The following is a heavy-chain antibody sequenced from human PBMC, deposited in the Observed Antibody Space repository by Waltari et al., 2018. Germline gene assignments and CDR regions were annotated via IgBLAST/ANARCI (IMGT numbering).Heavy chain of an antibody. J-gene: IGHJ4*02. Sequence: EVQLVESGGGLVQPGGSLSISCAASGFSLSRYWMTWVRQVPGKGLEWVANIKQDGSEKYFVDSVKGRFTISRDNAKNSLYLQMNSLRGEDTAVYYCARGGGDGYRFDWWGQGTLVTVSS. CDR3: ARGGGDGYRFDW. CDR2: IKQDGSEK. V-gene: IGHV3-7*01. D-gene: IGHD5-12*01. CDR1: GFSLSRYW.